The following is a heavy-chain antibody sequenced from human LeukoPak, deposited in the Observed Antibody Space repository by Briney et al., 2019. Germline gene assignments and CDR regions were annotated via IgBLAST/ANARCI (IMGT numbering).Heavy chain of an antibody. CDR3: AREVCSSSSCLYYFDY. CDR2: ISSSSSYI. Sequence: GGSLRLSCAASGSTFISYSMNWVRQAPGKGLEWVSSISSSSSYIYYADSVKGRSTISRDNAKNSLYLQMNSLRAEDTAVYYCAREVCSSSSCLYYFDYWGQGTLVTVSS. D-gene: IGHD2-2*01. V-gene: IGHV3-21*01. J-gene: IGHJ4*02. CDR1: GSTFISYS.